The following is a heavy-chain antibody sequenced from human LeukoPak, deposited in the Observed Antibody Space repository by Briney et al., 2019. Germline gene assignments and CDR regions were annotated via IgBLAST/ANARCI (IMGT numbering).Heavy chain of an antibody. CDR2: ISVSGDAT. J-gene: IGHJ4*02. V-gene: IGHV3-23*01. CDR3: AKEIRPNDY. CDR1: GFSLSRSA. Sequence: PGGSLRLSCAVSGFSLSRSAMTWVRQAPGEGLQWISSISVSGDATDYADSVKGRFTIYRDISKNTLYLQMNSLRVDDTAVYYCAKEIRPNDYWGQGTLVTVSS.